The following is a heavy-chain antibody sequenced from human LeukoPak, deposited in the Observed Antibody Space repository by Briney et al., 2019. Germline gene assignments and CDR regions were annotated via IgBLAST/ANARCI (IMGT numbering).Heavy chain of an antibody. Sequence: GGSLRLSCAASGFTFSSYGMHWVRQAPGKGLEWVAVISYDGSNKYYADSVKGRFTISRDNSKNTLYLQMNSLRAEDTAVYYCAKDQGYCSSTSCFRAEYFQHWGQGTLVTVSS. CDR3: AKDQGYCSSTSCFRAEYFQH. CDR1: GFTFSSYG. V-gene: IGHV3-30*18. CDR2: ISYDGSNK. J-gene: IGHJ1*01. D-gene: IGHD2-2*01.